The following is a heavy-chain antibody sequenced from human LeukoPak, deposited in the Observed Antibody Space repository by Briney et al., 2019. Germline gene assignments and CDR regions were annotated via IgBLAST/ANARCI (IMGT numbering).Heavy chain of an antibody. J-gene: IGHJ4*02. CDR3: ARASYDILTGYSRYYFDY. V-gene: IGHV4-59*01. Sequence: SETLSLTCTVSGGSISSYYWSWIRQPPGKGPEWIGYIYYSGSTNYNPSLKSRVTISVDTSKNQFSLKLSSVTAADTAVYYCARASYDILTGYSRYYFDYWGQGTLVTVSS. CDR1: GGSISSYY. CDR2: IYYSGST. D-gene: IGHD3-9*01.